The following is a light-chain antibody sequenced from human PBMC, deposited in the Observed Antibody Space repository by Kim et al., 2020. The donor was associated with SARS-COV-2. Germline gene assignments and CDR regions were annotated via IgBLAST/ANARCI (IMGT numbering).Light chain of an antibody. J-gene: IGKJ4*01. Sequence: EIVLTQSPATLSLSPGERATLSCRASQSVSTYVAWYQQKPGQPPRLLIYDASNRASGISARFSGSGSGTDFTLTISSLDPEDFAVYYCQQRRSWRTFGGGTKVDIK. V-gene: IGKV3-11*01. CDR3: QQRRSWRT. CDR2: DAS. CDR1: QSVSTY.